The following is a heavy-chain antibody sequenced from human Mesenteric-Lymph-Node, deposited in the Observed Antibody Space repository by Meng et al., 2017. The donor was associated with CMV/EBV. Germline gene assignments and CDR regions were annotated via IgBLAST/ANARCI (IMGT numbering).Heavy chain of an antibody. J-gene: IGHJ4*02. D-gene: IGHD3-9*01. V-gene: IGHV1-8*01. CDR3: ARGRYYQGILIGYYRFYFDY. CDR1: TDYD. Sequence: TDYDINWVRQANRQGLEWVGWMNPNSGNTGYAQKFQGRVTMTRNTSISTAYMELSSLRSEDTAVYYCARGRYYQGILIGYYRFYFDYWGQGTLVTVSS. CDR2: MNPNSGNT.